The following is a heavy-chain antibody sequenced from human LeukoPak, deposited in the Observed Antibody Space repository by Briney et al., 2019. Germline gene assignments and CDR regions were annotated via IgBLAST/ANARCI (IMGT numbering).Heavy chain of an antibody. CDR2: IGAYNGNT. Sequence: GASVKVSCKASGYTFTSYGISWVRQAPGQGLEWMGWIGAYNGNTNYAQKLQGRVTMTTDTSTSTAYMELRSLRSDDMAVYYCARAAAGIAVADPLEYWGQGTLVTVSS. V-gene: IGHV1-18*03. J-gene: IGHJ4*02. CDR3: ARAAAGIAVADPLEY. D-gene: IGHD6-19*01. CDR1: GYTFTSYG.